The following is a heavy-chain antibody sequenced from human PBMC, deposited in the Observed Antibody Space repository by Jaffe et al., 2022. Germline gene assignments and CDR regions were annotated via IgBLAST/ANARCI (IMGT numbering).Heavy chain of an antibody. CDR1: GFTFGDYA. V-gene: IGHV3-49*04. CDR3: TRDRGYSYGYYYYYMDV. D-gene: IGHD5-18*01. Sequence: EVQLVESGGGLVQPGRSLRLSCTASGFTFGDYAMSWVRQAPGKGLEWVGFIRSKAYGGTTEYAASVKGRFTISRDDSKSIAYLQMNSLKTEDTAVYYCTRDRGYSYGYYYYYMDVWGKGTTVTVSS. CDR2: IRSKAYGGTT. J-gene: IGHJ6*03.